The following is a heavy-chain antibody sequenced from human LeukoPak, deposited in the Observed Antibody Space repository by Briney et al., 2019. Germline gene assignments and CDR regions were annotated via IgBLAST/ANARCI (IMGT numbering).Heavy chain of an antibody. CDR1: GFTFSSYA. V-gene: IGHV3-23*01. J-gene: IGHJ6*02. CDR2: ISGSGSSK. CDR3: AKDDPRYYGMDV. Sequence: GGSLRLSCAASGFTFSSYAMSWVRQAPGQGLEWVSAISGSGSSKYYADSVKGRFTISRDNSKNTLYLQMNSLRAEDTAVYYCAKDDPRYYGMDVWGQGTTVSVSS.